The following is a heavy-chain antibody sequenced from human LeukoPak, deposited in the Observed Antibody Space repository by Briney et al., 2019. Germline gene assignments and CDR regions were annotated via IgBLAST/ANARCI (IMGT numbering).Heavy chain of an antibody. D-gene: IGHD5-12*01. Sequence: GGSLRLSCAASGFTFTSNSMNWVRQAPGKGLEWVSAISGSGGSTYYADSVKGRFTISRDNSKNTLYLQMNSLRAEDTAVYYCAKGLGGYENVLDYWGQGTLVTVSS. CDR2: ISGSGGST. J-gene: IGHJ4*02. V-gene: IGHV3-23*01. CDR1: GFTFTSNS. CDR3: AKGLGGYENVLDY.